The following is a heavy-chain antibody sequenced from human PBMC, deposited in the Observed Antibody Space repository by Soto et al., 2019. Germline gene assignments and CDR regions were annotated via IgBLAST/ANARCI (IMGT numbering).Heavy chain of an antibody. CDR3: AKYANYWYFDL. CDR2: INGDGANT. V-gene: IGHV3-23*01. Sequence: GGSLRLSCAASGFTFSSYVMSWVRQAPGKGLEWVSAINGDGANTYYAVSVKGRFTISRDNSKNTLYLQMNSLRAEDTAVYYCAKYANYWYFDLWGRGTLVTVSS. D-gene: IGHD2-2*01. CDR1: GFTFSSYV. J-gene: IGHJ2*01.